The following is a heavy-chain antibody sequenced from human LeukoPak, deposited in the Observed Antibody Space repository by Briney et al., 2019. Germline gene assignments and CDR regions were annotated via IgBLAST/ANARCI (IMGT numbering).Heavy chain of an antibody. CDR3: ARGPTECSSTSCYEKSGGYYYYYGMDV. J-gene: IGHJ6*04. D-gene: IGHD2-2*01. V-gene: IGHV1-69*01. CDR1: GGTFSSYA. Sequence: SVKVSCKASGGTFSSYAISWVRQAPGQGLEWMGGIIPIFGTANYAQKFQGRVTITADESTSTAYMELSSLRPEDTAVYYCARGPTECSSTSCYEKSGGYYYYYGMDVWGKGTTVTVSS. CDR2: IIPIFGTA.